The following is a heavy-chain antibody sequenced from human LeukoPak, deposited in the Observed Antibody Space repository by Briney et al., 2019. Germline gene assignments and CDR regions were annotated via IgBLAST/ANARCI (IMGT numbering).Heavy chain of an antibody. Sequence: QPGGSLRLSCAASGFTFRSYWMHWVRQAPGKGLVWVSRIRSDGSSTIYADSVKGRFTISRDNAKNTLYLQMNSLRAEDTAAYYCTRTYYYDSIDYFDYWGQGALVTVSS. J-gene: IGHJ4*02. CDR1: GFTFRSYW. D-gene: IGHD3-22*01. CDR3: TRTYYYDSIDYFDY. CDR2: IRSDGSST. V-gene: IGHV3-74*01.